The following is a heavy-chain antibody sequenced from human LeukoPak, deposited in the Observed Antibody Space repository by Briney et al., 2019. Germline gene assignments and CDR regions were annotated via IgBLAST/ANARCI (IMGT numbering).Heavy chain of an antibody. J-gene: IGHJ6*03. D-gene: IGHD4-11*01. CDR2: ISSSSSYI. CDR1: GFTFSSYS. Sequence: GGSLRLSCAASGFTFSSYSMNWVRQAPGKGLEWVSSISSSSSYIYYADSVKGRFTISRDNAKNSLYLQMNSLRAEDTAVYYCARVDDYSNYAKSHYYYYMDVWGKGTTVTVSS. CDR3: ARVDDYSNYAKSHYYYYMDV. V-gene: IGHV3-21*01.